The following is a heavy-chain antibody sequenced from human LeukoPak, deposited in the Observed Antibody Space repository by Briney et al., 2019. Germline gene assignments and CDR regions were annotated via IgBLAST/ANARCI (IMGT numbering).Heavy chain of an antibody. V-gene: IGHV5-51*01. CDR1: GYGFTSYW. Sequence: GGSLKISCKGSGYGFTSYWIGWVRQMPGKGLEWMGIIYPGDSDTRYSPSFQGQVTISADKSISTAYLQWNQQTANRAAISYCAIPHYYGSGSLNVWGQGTLVTVSS. D-gene: IGHD3-10*01. CDR2: IYPGDSDT. CDR3: AIPHYYGSGSLNV. J-gene: IGHJ4*02.